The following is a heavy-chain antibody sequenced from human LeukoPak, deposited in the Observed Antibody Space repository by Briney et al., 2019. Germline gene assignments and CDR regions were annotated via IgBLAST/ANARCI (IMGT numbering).Heavy chain of an antibody. D-gene: IGHD4-17*01. CDR3: AGGGDYGDLRYFDY. CDR2: IYYRGST. J-gene: IGHJ4*02. V-gene: IGHV4-59*01. Sequence: TSETLSLTCTVSGGSINNYYWSWIRQPPGKGLEGIGYIYYRGSTNYNPSLKSRVTFSVDTSKNQFSLKLNSVTAADTAVYYCAGGGDYGDLRYFDYWGQGTLVTVSS. CDR1: GGSINNYY.